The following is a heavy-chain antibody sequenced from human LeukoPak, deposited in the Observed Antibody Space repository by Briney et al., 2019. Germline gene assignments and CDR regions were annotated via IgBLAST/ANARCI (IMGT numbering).Heavy chain of an antibody. V-gene: IGHV1-46*01. CDR2: INPSGGST. J-gene: IGHJ6*04. CDR1: GYTFTSYY. D-gene: IGHD2-15*01. CDR3: ARDAGGPSYYYGMDV. Sequence: GASVKVSCKASGYTFTSYYMHWVRQAPGQGLEWMGIINPSGGSTSYAQKFQGRVTMTGDTSTSTVYMELSSLRSEDTAVYYCARDAGGPSYYYGMDVWGKGTTVTVSS.